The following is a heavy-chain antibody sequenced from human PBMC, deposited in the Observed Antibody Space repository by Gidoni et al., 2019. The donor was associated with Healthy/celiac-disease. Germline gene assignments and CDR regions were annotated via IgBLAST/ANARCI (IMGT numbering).Heavy chain of an antibody. Sequence: QVQLQESGPGLVKPSQTLSLTCTVSGGSISSGSYYWSWIRQPAGKGLEWIGRIYTSGSTNYNPSLKSRVTISVDTSKNQFSLKLSSVTAADTAVYYCARDRDDGGLGYWGQGTLVTVSS. D-gene: IGHD4-17*01. CDR2: IYTSGST. CDR1: GGSISSGSYY. J-gene: IGHJ4*02. V-gene: IGHV4-61*02. CDR3: ARDRDDGGLGY.